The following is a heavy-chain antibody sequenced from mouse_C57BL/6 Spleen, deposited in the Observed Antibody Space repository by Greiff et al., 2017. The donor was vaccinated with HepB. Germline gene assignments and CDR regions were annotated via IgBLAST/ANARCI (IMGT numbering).Heavy chain of an antibody. V-gene: IGHV1-54*01. J-gene: IGHJ4*01. CDR3: ARSRGNYDYAMDY. D-gene: IGHD2-1*01. CDR2: INPGSGGT. CDR1: GYAFTNYL. Sequence: VMLVESGAELVRPGTSVKVSCKASGYAFTNYLIEWVKQRPGQGLEWIGVINPGSGGTNYNEKFKGKATLTADKSSSTAYMQLSSLTSEDSAVYFCARSRGNYDYAMDYWGQGTSVTVSS.